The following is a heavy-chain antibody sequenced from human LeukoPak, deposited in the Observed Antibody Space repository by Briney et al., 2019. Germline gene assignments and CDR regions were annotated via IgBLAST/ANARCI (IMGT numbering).Heavy chain of an antibody. J-gene: IGHJ4*02. CDR3: ARLVYDSRGYYFDY. V-gene: IGHV4-59*08. CDR1: GDSISTYY. CDR2: IRYSGSA. D-gene: IGHD3-22*01. Sequence: SETLSLTCTVSGDSISTYYWSWIRQPPGKGLEWIGYIRYSGSANYNPSLRSRVTISVDTSKNQFSLKLSSVTAADTAVYHCARLVYDSRGYYFDYWGQGTLVTVSS.